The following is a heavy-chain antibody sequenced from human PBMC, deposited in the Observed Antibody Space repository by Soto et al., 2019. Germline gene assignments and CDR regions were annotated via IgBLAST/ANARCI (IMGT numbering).Heavy chain of an antibody. V-gene: IGHV1-46*01. CDR3: ARTTVSNAMDV. CDR1: GYTFTTYY. Sequence: QVQLVQSGAEVKKPGASVKVSCKASGYTFTTYYMHWVRQAPGQVLEWMGIINPSGGSTSYAQKFQGRINMTRDKSTSPVYMELSRLISDDPAVYFCARTTVSNAMDVWGQGTTVTVSS. CDR2: INPSGGST. J-gene: IGHJ6*02. D-gene: IGHD1-26*01.